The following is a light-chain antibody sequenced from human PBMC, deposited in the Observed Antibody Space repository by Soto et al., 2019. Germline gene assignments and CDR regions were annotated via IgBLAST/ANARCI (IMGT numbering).Light chain of an antibody. CDR3: QQYVDSLTWT. CDR2: GAS. Sequence: IVLTQSPATLSLSPWERATLSCRASQSVSSTYLVWYQQKPGQAPRLLIYGASTRATGIPDRFSGSGSGTDFTLTISRLEPEDFAVYYCQQYVDSLTWTFGQGTKVDIK. V-gene: IGKV3-20*01. CDR1: QSVSSTY. J-gene: IGKJ1*01.